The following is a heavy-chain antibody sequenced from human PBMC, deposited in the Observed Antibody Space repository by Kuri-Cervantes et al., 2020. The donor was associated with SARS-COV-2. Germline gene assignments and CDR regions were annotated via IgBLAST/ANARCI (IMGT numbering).Heavy chain of an antibody. CDR3: ARPEGYCSSTSCYTLRRYYYYGMDV. V-gene: IGHV1-2*02. CDR1: GYIFTGYY. CDR2: INPNSGDT. D-gene: IGHD2-2*02. J-gene: IGHJ6*02. Sequence: ASVKVSCKASGYIFTGYYMHWVRQAPGQGLEWMGWINPNSGDTNYAQKFQGRVTMTRDTSISTAYMELSRLRSDDTAVYYCARPEGYCSSTSCYTLRRYYYYGMDVWGQGTTVTVSS.